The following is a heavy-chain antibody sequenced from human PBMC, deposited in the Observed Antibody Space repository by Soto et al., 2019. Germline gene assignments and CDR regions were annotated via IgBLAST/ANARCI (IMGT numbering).Heavy chain of an antibody. CDR1: GGSFSGYY. CDR2: INHSGST. V-gene: IGHV4-34*01. Sequence: SETLSLTCAVYGGSFSGYYWSWIRQPPGKGLEWIGEINHSGSTNYNPSLKSRVTISVDTSKNQFSLKLSSVTAADTAVYYCARGKLRDCSGGSCYASYYYMDVWGKGTTVTVSS. J-gene: IGHJ6*03. CDR3: ARGKLRDCSGGSCYASYYYMDV. D-gene: IGHD2-15*01.